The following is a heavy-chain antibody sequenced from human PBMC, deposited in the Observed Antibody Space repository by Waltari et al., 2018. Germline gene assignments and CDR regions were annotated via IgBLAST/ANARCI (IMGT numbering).Heavy chain of an antibody. CDR2: IYYSGST. D-gene: IGHD6-13*01. J-gene: IGHJ6*03. V-gene: IGHV4-59*01. Sequence: QVQLQESGPGLVKPSETLSLTCTVSGGSISRYYWSWIRQPPGKGLEWIGYIYYSGSTNYNPSLKSRVTISVDTSKNQFSLKLSSVTAADTAVYYCARGIAAAGHDYYYYYMDVWGKGTTVTVSS. CDR1: GGSISRYY. CDR3: ARGIAAAGHDYYYYYMDV.